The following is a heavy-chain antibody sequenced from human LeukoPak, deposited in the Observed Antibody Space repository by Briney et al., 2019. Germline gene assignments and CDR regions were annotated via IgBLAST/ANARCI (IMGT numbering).Heavy chain of an antibody. CDR3: ARDGGRKDDY. CDR1: GFTFSNAW. J-gene: IGHJ4*02. D-gene: IGHD2-15*01. CDR2: IKQDGSEK. Sequence: PGGSLRLSCAASGFTFSNAWMSWVRQAPGKGLEWVANIKQDGSEKYYVDSVKGRFTISRDNAKNSLYLQMNSLRAEDTAVYYCARDGGRKDDYWGQGTLVTVSS. V-gene: IGHV3-7*01.